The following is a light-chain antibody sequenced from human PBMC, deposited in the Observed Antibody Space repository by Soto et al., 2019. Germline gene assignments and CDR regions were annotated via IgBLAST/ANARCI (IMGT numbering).Light chain of an antibody. CDR3: QQYYSSLRT. CDR2: WAS. CDR1: QSVLYSSKNKNY. J-gene: IGKJ1*01. V-gene: IGKV4-1*01. Sequence: DIVMTQSPDSLAVSLGERATINCKYSQSVLYSSKNKNYLAWYQQKPGQPPKLLIYWASSRESGVPDRFSGSGSGTDFTLTISSLQAEDVAVYYCQQYYSSLRTLGQGTKVDIK.